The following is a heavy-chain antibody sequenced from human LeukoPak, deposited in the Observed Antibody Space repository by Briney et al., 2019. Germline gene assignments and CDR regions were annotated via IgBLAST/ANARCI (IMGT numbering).Heavy chain of an antibody. CDR2: SDPEDGET. CDR3: ATEPRVADSDTPDFDY. D-gene: IGHD1-14*01. V-gene: IGHV1-24*01. Sequence: ASVKVSCKVSGYTLTELSMHWVRQAPGKGLEWMGGSDPEDGETIYAQKFQGRVTMTEDTSTDTAYMELSSLTSEDTAVYYCATEPRVADSDTPDFDYWGQGTLVTVSS. CDR1: GYTLTELS. J-gene: IGHJ4*02.